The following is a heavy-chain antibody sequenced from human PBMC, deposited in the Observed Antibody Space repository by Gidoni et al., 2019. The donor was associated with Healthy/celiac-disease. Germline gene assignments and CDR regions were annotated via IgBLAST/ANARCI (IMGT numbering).Heavy chain of an antibody. Sequence: QVQLVESGGGVVQPGRSLRPSCAASGFTFSSYAMHWVRQAPGKGLEWVAVISYDGSNKYYADSVKGRFTISRDNSKNTLYLQMNSLRAEDTAVYYCARLHIVVVIAAFDIWGQGTMVTVSS. CDR3: ARLHIVVVIAAFDI. J-gene: IGHJ3*02. CDR1: GFTFSSYA. V-gene: IGHV3-30-3*01. CDR2: ISYDGSNK. D-gene: IGHD2-21*01.